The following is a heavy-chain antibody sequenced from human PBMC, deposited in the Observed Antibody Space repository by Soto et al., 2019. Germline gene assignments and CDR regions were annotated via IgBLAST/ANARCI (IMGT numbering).Heavy chain of an antibody. CDR2: INPNSGGT. CDR3: ARDLAVAGTNGMDV. Sequence: QVQLVQSGAEVKKPGASVKVSCKASGYTFTGYYMHWVRQAPGQGPEWMGWINPNSGGTNYAQKFQGWVTMTRDTSISTAYMELSRLRSDDTAVYYCARDLAVAGTNGMDVWGQGTTVTVSS. D-gene: IGHD6-19*01. V-gene: IGHV1-2*04. J-gene: IGHJ6*02. CDR1: GYTFTGYY.